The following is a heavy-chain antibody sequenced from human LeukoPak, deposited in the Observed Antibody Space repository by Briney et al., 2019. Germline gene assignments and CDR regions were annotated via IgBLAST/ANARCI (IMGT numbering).Heavy chain of an antibody. D-gene: IGHD6-13*01. CDR2: ISASGGGT. CDR3: AKDRIAAAGAKGGWFDP. V-gene: IGHV3-23*01. CDR1: GFTFNSYA. J-gene: IGHJ5*02. Sequence: GGSLRLSCAASGFTFNSYAMNWVRQAPGKGLEWVSGISASGGGTYYADSVKGRFTISTDNSKNTLYLQMSSLRAEDTAIYYCAKDRIAAAGAKGGWFDPWGQGTLVTVSS.